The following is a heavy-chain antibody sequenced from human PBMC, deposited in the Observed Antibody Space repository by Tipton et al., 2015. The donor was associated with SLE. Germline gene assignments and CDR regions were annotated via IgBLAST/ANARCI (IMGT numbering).Heavy chain of an antibody. CDR1: GFTFSLYA. D-gene: IGHD3-9*01. CDR3: AKKAAHFDWLSLPHYFDY. CDR2: ISASGSNT. Sequence: PRLSCAASGFTFSLYAMSWVRQTPGKGLEWVSAISASGSNTYFADSVKGRCTISRDNHKNTLFLQMNSLTADDTAVYYCAKKAAHFDWLSLPHYFDYWGRGTLVTVSS. J-gene: IGHJ4*02. V-gene: IGHV3-23*01.